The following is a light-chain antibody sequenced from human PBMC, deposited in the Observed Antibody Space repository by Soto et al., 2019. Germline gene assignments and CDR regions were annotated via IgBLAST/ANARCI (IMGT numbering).Light chain of an antibody. CDR1: QSVSSY. J-gene: IGKJ2*01. CDR3: QHRTNWPQT. Sequence: DIVLTQSPATLSFSLGERATLSCRASQSVSSYLAWYQQKPGQAPKLLMSDAFNRVDGIPATFSGSGSGTDFTLTISSLEPEDFAVYYCQHRTNWPQTFGQGTKLDIK. CDR2: DAF. V-gene: IGKV3-11*01.